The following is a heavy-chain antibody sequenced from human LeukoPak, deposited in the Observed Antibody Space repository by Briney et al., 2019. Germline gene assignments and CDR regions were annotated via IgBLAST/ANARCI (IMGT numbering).Heavy chain of an antibody. Sequence: GGSLRLSCAASGFTFSSYSMNWVRQAPGKGLEWVSSISSSSSYIYYADSVKGRFTISRDNAKNSLYLQMNSLRAEDTAVYYCARAESLWVGRPIDNDYWGQGTLVTVSS. V-gene: IGHV3-21*01. J-gene: IGHJ4*02. D-gene: IGHD2-21*01. CDR1: GFTFSSYS. CDR2: ISSSSSYI. CDR3: ARAESLWVGRPIDNDY.